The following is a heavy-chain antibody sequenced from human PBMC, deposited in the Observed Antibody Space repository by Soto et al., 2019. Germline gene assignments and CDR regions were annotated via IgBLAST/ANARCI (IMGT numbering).Heavy chain of an antibody. CDR2: INSDGSSI. D-gene: IGHD1-7*01. CDR1: GFTFSGYW. J-gene: IGHJ5*02. CDR3: SGGITGTTGRRWFDP. Sequence: GGSLRLSCAASGFTFSGYWMRWVRQAPGKGLVWVSRINSDGSSISYADSVKGRFTISRDNAKNTLYLQMNSLGAEDTAVYYCSGGITGTTGRRWFDPWGQGTLVTVSS. V-gene: IGHV3-74*01.